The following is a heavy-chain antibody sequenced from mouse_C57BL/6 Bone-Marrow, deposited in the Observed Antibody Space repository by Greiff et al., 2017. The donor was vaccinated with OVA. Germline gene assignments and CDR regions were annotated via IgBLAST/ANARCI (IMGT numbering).Heavy chain of an antibody. CDR2: IWGGGST. J-gene: IGHJ3*01. D-gene: IGHD1-1*01. V-gene: IGHV2-9*01. CDR1: GFSLTSYG. CDR3: AKHEWRGLLPLAY. Sequence: QVQLKESGPGLVAPSQSLSITCTVSGFSLTSYGVDWVRQPPGKGLEWLGVIWGGGSTNYNSASMSRLSISTNNSKSQVCLKMDNQQTDDTAMSYSAKHEWRGLLPLAYWGQGTLVTVSA.